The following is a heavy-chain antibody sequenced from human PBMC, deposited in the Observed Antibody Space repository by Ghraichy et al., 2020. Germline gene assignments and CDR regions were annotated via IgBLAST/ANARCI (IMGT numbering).Heavy chain of an antibody. D-gene: IGHD5-18*01. CDR3: ARGGIRQLWSHSFDY. Sequence: SETLSLTCTVSGGSISSYYWSWIRQPPGKGLEWIGYIYYSGSTNYNPSLKSRVTISVDTSKNQFSLKLSSVTAADTAVYYCARGGIRQLWSHSFDYWGQGTLVTVSS. CDR2: IYYSGST. CDR1: GGSISSYY. J-gene: IGHJ4*02. V-gene: IGHV4-59*01.